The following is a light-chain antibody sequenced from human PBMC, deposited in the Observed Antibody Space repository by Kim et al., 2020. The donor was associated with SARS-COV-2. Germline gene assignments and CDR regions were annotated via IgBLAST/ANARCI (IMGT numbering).Light chain of an antibody. CDR1: QSVSSSY. Sequence: ENVLTQSPGTLALSPGERATLSCRASQSVSSSYLAWYQQKPGQAPRLLIYGASSRATGIPDRFSGSGSGTDFTLTISRLEPEDFAVYYCQQYGTLSAYTLGQGTKL. V-gene: IGKV3-20*01. J-gene: IGKJ2*01. CDR3: QQYGTLSAYT. CDR2: GAS.